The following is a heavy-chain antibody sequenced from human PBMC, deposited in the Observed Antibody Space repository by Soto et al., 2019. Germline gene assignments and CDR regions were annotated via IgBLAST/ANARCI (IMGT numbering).Heavy chain of an antibody. Sequence: QVQVRESGPGLVKPSGTLSLTCVVSGGSISTDNWWSWVRQPPGKGLEWIGEIYHSGRTNYSPSLKSRVSISADTSKNQLSLQMTSVTAADTAVYYCARDQDSGWGLDSWGQGILVTVSS. V-gene: IGHV4-4*02. D-gene: IGHD6-19*01. CDR2: IYHSGRT. CDR1: GGSISTDNW. J-gene: IGHJ4*02. CDR3: ARDQDSGWGLDS.